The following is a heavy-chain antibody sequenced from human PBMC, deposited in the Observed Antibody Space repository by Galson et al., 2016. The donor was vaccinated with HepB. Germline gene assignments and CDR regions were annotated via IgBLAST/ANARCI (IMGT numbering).Heavy chain of an antibody. Sequence: SLRLSCAASEFTFSSYAMNWVRQAPGRGLEWVSAISGSGGSTSYADSVKGRFTISSDNSKDTLYLQMSSLRVEDTAVYYCVRVVDGSYYTWGQGTLVTVSS. CDR2: ISGSGGST. CDR3: VRVVDGSYYT. D-gene: IGHD1-26*01. J-gene: IGHJ5*02. V-gene: IGHV3-23*01. CDR1: EFTFSSYA.